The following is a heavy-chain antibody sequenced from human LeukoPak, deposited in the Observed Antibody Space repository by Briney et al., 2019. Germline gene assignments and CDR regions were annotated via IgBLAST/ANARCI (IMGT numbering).Heavy chain of an antibody. CDR2: FDPEGGET. CDR1: GYTLSELA. D-gene: IGHD4-17*01. CDR3: AIGRTDYGDYLY. V-gene: IGHV1-24*01. Sequence: ASVKVSCKVSGYTLSELAIHWVRQAPGKGLEWMGGFDPEGGETVYAQKFQGRVTMTEDTSTDTAYMEVGSLRSEDTAVYFCAIGRTDYGDYLYWGQGTLVTVSS. J-gene: IGHJ4*02.